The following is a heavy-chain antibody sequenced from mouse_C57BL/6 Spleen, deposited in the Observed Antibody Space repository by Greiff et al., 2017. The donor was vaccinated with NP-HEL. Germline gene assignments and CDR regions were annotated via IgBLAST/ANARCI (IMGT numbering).Heavy chain of an antibody. Sequence: QVQLQQSGAELVRPGSSVKLSCKASGYTFTSYWMHWVKQRPIQGLEWIGNIDPSDSETHYNQKFKDKATLTVDKSSSTAYMTLSSLTSEDSAVDYGGRGLRGAMDDWGQGTSVTVSS. V-gene: IGHV1-52*01. CDR3: GRGLRGAMDD. D-gene: IGHD2-4*01. CDR2: IDPSDSET. J-gene: IGHJ4*01. CDR1: GYTFTSYW.